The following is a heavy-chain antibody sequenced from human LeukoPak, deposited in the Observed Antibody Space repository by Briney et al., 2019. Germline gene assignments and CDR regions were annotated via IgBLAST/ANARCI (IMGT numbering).Heavy chain of an antibody. CDR2: LYLGVST. J-gene: IGHJ6*03. D-gene: IGHD3-22*01. CDR3: ARLKFSDSTGYSPGHYMDV. Sequence: SETLSLTCTVSGGPIYSYYWSWIRQTAGKGLEWIGRLYLGVSTNYNPSLKSRVTMSVDTSKNQFALKLSAVTAADTAVYYCARLKFSDSTGYSPGHYMDVWGKGTMVTVSS. V-gene: IGHV4-4*07. CDR1: GGPIYSYY.